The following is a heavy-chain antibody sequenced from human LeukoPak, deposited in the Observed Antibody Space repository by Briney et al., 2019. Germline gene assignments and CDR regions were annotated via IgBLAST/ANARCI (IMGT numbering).Heavy chain of an antibody. D-gene: IGHD6-19*01. CDR2: IYTSEST. CDR1: GVSISSYY. CDR3: ARVNENSSAWYGGFDY. Sequence: PSETLSLTCTVSGVSISSYYWSWIRQPAGKGLEWIGRIYTSESTIYNPSLKSRVTLSVDTSNNQLSLKLSSVTAADTAVYYCARVNENSSAWYGGFDYWGQGALVTVSS. J-gene: IGHJ4*02. V-gene: IGHV4-4*07.